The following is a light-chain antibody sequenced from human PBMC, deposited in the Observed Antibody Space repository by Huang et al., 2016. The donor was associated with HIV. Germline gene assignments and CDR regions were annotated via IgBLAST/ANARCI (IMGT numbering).Light chain of an antibody. J-gene: IGKJ4*01. CDR1: QSLLHTDGKTS. V-gene: IGKV2-29*02. CDR2: EVS. Sequence: DVVMTQTPVSLSVTPGQAASISCKSSQSLLHTDGKTSLYWFLQKPGQSPQLLIYEVSRRFSGVPDRFRGSGSGTTFTLIISRVEAEDVGIYFCMQGTHLPLTFGGGTKVEIK. CDR3: MQGTHLPLT.